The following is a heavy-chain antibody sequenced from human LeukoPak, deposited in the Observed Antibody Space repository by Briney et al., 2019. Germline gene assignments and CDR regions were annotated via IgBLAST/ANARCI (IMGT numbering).Heavy chain of an antibody. Sequence: SETLSLTCAVYVGSLSVYNWTFVPHTPRKGLVWIGEIDHGGGTGYHPSLKSRVSISIDTSSNQFSLRLSSVTAADTAVYYCVRVPEGDSRPCDSWGQGTLVTVSS. CDR3: VRVPEGDSRPCDS. CDR1: VGSLSVYN. D-gene: IGHD2-21*01. CDR2: IDHGGGT. V-gene: IGHV4-34*01. J-gene: IGHJ4*02.